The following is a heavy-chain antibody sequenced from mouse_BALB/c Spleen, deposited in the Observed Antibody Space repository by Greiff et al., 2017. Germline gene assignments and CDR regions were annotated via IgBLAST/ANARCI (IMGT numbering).Heavy chain of an antibody. J-gene: IGHJ2*01. D-gene: IGHD2-2*01. CDR2: ISSGGST. Sequence: EVKLMESGGGLVKPGGSLKLSCAASGFTFSSYAMSWVRQTPEKRLEWVASISSGGSTYYPDSVKGRFTISRDNARNILYLQMSSLRSEDTAMYYCARDGYGYDPDYWGQGTTLTVSS. CDR1: GFTFSSYA. CDR3: ARDGYGYDPDY. V-gene: IGHV5-6-5*01.